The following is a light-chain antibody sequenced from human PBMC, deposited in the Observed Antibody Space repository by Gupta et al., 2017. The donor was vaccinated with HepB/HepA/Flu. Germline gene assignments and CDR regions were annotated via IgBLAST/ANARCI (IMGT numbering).Light chain of an antibody. CDR3: LQDGSSPST. J-gene: IGKJ1*01. CDR2: GAS. CDR1: QSVSSSY. Sequence: EIVLTQSPGTLSLSPGERVTLSCRASQSVSSSYLAWYQQRPGQAPRLLIYGASSRATGISDRFSGSGSGTDFTLTISRLESEDFAVYYCLQDGSSPSTFGQGTKVEIK. V-gene: IGKV3-20*01.